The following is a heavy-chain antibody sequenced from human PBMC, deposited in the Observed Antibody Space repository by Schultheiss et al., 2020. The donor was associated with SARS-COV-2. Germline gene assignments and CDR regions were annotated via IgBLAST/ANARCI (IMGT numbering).Heavy chain of an antibody. CDR2: ISSSGTMT. CDR3: AREIYDFWSGPPTYNWFDP. CDR1: GFPFSSYE. V-gene: IGHV3-48*03. Sequence: GGSLRLSCAASGFPFSSYEMSWVRQAPGKGLEWVSYISSSGTMTYNADSVKGRFTISRDNAKNSLYLQMNSLRAEDTAVYYCAREIYDFWSGPPTYNWFDPWGQGTLVTVSS. D-gene: IGHD3-3*01. J-gene: IGHJ5*02.